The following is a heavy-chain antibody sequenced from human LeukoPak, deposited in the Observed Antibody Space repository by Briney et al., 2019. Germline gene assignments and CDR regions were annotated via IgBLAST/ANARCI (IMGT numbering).Heavy chain of an antibody. V-gene: IGHV3-11*04. Sequence: GGSLRLSCAASGFTFSNAWMSWVRQAPGKGLEWVSYISSSGSTIYYADSVKGRFTISRDNAKNSLYLQMNSLRAEDTAVYYCAREGYGSGMDVWGKGTTVTISS. CDR1: GFTFSNAW. J-gene: IGHJ6*04. CDR3: AREGYGSGMDV. D-gene: IGHD3-10*01. CDR2: ISSSGSTI.